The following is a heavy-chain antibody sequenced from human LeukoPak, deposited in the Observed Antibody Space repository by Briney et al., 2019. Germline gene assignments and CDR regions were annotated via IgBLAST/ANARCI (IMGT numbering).Heavy chain of an antibody. Sequence: GGSLRLSCAVSGFTFSGYAMSWVRQAPGKGLEWVSTISGSGDYTYYADSVKGRFSISRDNSKNTLHLQMNSLRAEDTAVYYCASWFYSSSSTDYWGQGTLVTVSS. CDR3: ASWFYSSSSTDY. CDR1: GFTFSGYA. V-gene: IGHV3-23*01. D-gene: IGHD6-6*01. CDR2: ISGSGDYT. J-gene: IGHJ4*02.